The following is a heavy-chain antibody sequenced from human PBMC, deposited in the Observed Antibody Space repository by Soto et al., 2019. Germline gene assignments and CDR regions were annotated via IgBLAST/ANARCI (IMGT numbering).Heavy chain of an antibody. D-gene: IGHD1-26*01. Sequence: ASVKVSCKASGYTFSDYFIQWLRQAPGQGLEWVAWMNPKTAATNYAKKFQDRVTVTSDTSFSTAYLELTRLRPDDTALYYCARIKWGLDYYSGMDVWGQGTAVTV. J-gene: IGHJ6*02. V-gene: IGHV1-2*02. CDR1: GYTFSDYF. CDR3: ARIKWGLDYYSGMDV. CDR2: MNPKTAAT.